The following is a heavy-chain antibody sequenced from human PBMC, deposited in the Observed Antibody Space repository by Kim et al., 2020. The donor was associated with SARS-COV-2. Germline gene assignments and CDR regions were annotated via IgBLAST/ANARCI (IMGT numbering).Heavy chain of an antibody. CDR3: ARGVTY. CDR2: ITSDGIT. D-gene: IGHD2-21*02. Sequence: GGSLRLSCAASGLTFSIYVVAWVRQAPGKGLEWVSGITSDGITSYIDSVKGRFTIPRENSKNPMYLQMNNLRAEETALYFCARGVTYWGQGTLVPVSP. J-gene: IGHJ4*02. V-gene: IGHV3-23*01. CDR1: GLTFSIYV.